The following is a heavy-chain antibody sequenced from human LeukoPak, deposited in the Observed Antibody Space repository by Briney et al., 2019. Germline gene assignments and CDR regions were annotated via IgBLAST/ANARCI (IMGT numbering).Heavy chain of an antibody. CDR3: AVKLPGNPYYFHY. V-gene: IGHV3-23*01. CDR1: GFIFSSYD. J-gene: IGHJ4*02. Sequence: GGSLRLSCAASGFIFSSYDMTWVRQAPGRGLEYVASISYGGEYTFYSGSVRGRFTVSRDNSRNVLFLEMNSLRAEDTALYFCAVKLPGNPYYFHYWGQGALVTVS. D-gene: IGHD1-14*01. CDR2: ISYGGEYT.